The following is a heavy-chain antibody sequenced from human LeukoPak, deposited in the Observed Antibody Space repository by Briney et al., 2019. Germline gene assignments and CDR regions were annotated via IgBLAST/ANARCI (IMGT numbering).Heavy chain of an antibody. D-gene: IGHD4-17*01. Sequence: TLSLTCDVSGGSISHDGYSWRWIRQPPGKGLEWIGEINHSGSTNYNPSLKSRVTISVDTSKNQFSLKLSSVTAADTAVYYCARGLTTTVTRQFDYWGQGTLVTVSS. CDR1: GGSISHDGYS. J-gene: IGHJ4*02. CDR2: INHSGST. CDR3: ARGLTTTVTRQFDY. V-gene: IGHV4-34*01.